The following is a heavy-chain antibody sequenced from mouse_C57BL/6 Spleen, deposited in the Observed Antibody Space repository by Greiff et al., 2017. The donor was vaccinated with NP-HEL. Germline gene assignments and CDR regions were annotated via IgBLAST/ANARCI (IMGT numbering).Heavy chain of an antibody. V-gene: IGHV1-42*01. D-gene: IGHD4-1*02. J-gene: IGHJ4*01. CDR2: INPSTGGT. Sequence: EVQLQQSGPELVKPGASVKISCKASGYSFTGYYMNWVKQSPEKSLEWIGEINPSTGGTTYNQKFKAKATLTVDKSSSTAYMQLKSLTSEDSAVYYYARGSQLGGDYAMDYWGQGTSVTVSS. CDR3: ARGSQLGGDYAMDY. CDR1: GYSFTGYY.